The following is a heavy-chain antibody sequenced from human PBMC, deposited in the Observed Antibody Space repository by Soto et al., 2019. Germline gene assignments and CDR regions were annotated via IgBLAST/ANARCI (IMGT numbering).Heavy chain of an antibody. J-gene: IGHJ4*02. CDR2: INSDGSST. Sequence: PGGSLKLSCAASGFTFSSYWMHWVRQAPGKGLLWVSRINSDGSSTTYADSVKGRFTISRDNAKNTLYLQMNSLRPEDTAVYYCASDAPTGTSDYWGQGTLVTVS. D-gene: IGHD1-7*01. CDR1: GFTFSSYW. CDR3: ASDAPTGTSDY. V-gene: IGHV3-74*01.